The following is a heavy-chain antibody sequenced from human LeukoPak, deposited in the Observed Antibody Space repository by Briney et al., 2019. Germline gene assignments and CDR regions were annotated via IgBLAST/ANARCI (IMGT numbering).Heavy chain of an antibody. CDR3: ARNNGMDV. CDR2: VNRDGSET. V-gene: IGHV3-7*03. CDR1: EFRFSDCW. Sequence: GGSLRLSCVVSEFRFSDCWMTWVRQVPGRGPEWVANVNRDGSETYYLDSVKGRFTISKDNAKNSLYLQMNSLRAEDTALYHCARNNGMDVWGQGTTVIVPS. J-gene: IGHJ6*02.